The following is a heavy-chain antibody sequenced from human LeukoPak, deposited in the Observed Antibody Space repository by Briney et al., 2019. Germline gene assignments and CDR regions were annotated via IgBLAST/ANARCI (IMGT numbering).Heavy chain of an antibody. V-gene: IGHV3-48*03. CDR1: GFTFSSYE. CDR3: ARDLAGQQQLVPSDAFDI. CDR2: ISSSGSTI. J-gene: IGHJ3*02. D-gene: IGHD6-13*01. Sequence: PGGSLRLSCAASGFTFSSYEMNWVRQAPGKGLEWVSYISSSGSTIYYADSVKGRFTISRDNAKNSLYLQMNSLRVEDTAVYYCARDLAGQQQLVPSDAFDIWGQGTMVTVSS.